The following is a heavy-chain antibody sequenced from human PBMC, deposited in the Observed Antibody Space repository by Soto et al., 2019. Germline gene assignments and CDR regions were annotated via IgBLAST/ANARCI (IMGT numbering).Heavy chain of an antibody. CDR1: GGTFSSYA. V-gene: IGHV1-2*02. D-gene: IGHD6-13*01. J-gene: IGHJ4*02. CDR2: INPNSGGT. CDR3: ARAPYSSSSNFDY. Sequence: ASVKVSCKASGGTFSSYAINWVRQAPGQGLEWMGWINPNSGGTNYAQKFQGRVTMTRDTSISTAYMELSRLRSDDTAVYYCARAPYSSSSNFDYWGQGTLVTVSS.